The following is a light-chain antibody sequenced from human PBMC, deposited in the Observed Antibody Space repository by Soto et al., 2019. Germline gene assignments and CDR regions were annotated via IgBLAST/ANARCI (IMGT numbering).Light chain of an antibody. CDR1: QSVSSSY. J-gene: IGKJ4*01. Sequence: EIVLTQSPGTLSLSPGERATLSCRASQSVSSSYLAWYQQKPGQAPRLLIYDASSRATGIPERFSGSGSGTDFTLTISTLEPDDVAVSYCQQYGSSPLTFGGGTKVEIK. CDR3: QQYGSSPLT. V-gene: IGKV3-20*01. CDR2: DAS.